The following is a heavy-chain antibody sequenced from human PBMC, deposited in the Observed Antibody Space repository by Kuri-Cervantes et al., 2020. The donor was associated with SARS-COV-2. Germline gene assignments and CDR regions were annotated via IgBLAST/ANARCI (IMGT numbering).Heavy chain of an antibody. CDR1: GFTFSSYT. V-gene: IGHV3-30*04. Sequence: GGSLRLSCAASGFTFSSYTMHWVRQAPGKGLEWVAVISYDGSNKYYADSVKGRFTISRDNSTNTLYLQMTSLRDEDTAVYYCARGGSSWYDFDYWGQGTLVTVSS. J-gene: IGHJ4*02. CDR3: ARGGSSWYDFDY. CDR2: ISYDGSNK. D-gene: IGHD6-13*01.